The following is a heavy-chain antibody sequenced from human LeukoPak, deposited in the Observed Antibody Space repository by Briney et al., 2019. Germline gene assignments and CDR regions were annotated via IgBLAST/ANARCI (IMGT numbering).Heavy chain of an antibody. CDR2: IKRETDGGTI. J-gene: IGHJ1*01. D-gene: IGHD3-22*01. CDR3: TTDRYYDNSELQFQH. V-gene: IGHV3-15*01. Sequence: GGSLRLSCAASGFTLNNAWMSWVRQAPGKGLEWLGRIKRETDGGTIDYAAPVKGRFTISRDDSKNTLYLQMDSLKIEDTAVYYCTTDRYYDNSELQFQHWGQGTLVTVSS. CDR1: GFTLNNAW.